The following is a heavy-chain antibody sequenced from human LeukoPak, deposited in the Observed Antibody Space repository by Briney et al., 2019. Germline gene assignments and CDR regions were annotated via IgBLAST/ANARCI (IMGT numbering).Heavy chain of an antibody. D-gene: IGHD6-6*01. CDR2: INHSGST. J-gene: IGHJ4*02. Sequence: SETLSLTCAVYGGSFSGYYWSWIRQPPGKGLEWIGEINHSGSTNYNPSLKSRVTISVDTSKNQFSLKLSSVTAADTAVYYCARVVRDPREYSGDRLFDYWGQGTLVTVSS. V-gene: IGHV4-34*01. CDR3: ARVVRDPREYSGDRLFDY. CDR1: GGSFSGYY.